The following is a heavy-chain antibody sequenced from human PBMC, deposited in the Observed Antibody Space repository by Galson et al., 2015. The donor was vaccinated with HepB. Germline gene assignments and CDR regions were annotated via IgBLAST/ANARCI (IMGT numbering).Heavy chain of an antibody. CDR2: ISYDGNNR. CDR1: GFTFSNFG. V-gene: IGHV3-30*18. J-gene: IGHJ4*02. CDR3: AKDAHMTIFGVVPPWYLFDY. Sequence: SLRLSCAASGFTFSNFGLHWVRQAPGKGLEWVAVISYDGNNRYYADPVKGRFTSSRDDSRNTLYLQMNSLRPDDTAVYYCAKDAHMTIFGVVPPWYLFDYWGQGTLVTVSS. D-gene: IGHD3-3*01.